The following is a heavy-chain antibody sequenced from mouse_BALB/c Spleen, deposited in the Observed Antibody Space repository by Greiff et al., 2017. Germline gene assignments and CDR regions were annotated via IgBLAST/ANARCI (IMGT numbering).Heavy chain of an antibody. CDR1: GYTFTDYY. CDR2: IYPYNGGT. V-gene: IGHV1S29*02. CDR3: ARWLLRGYAMDY. D-gene: IGHD2-3*01. J-gene: IGHJ4*01. Sequence: EVQLQQSGPELVKPGASVKISCKASGYTFTDYYMHWVKQSPGQSLEWIGYIYPYNGGTDYNQKFKSKATLTVDNSSSTAYMQLRSLTSEDSAVYYCARWLLRGYAMDYWGQGTSVTVSS.